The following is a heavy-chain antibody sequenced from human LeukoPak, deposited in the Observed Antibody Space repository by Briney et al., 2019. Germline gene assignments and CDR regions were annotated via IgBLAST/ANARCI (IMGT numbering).Heavy chain of an antibody. D-gene: IGHD1-26*01. V-gene: IGHV3-23*01. Sequence: PGGSLRLSCTASGFTFSSYTMTWVRQAPGKGLKWVSTITTGDGNTYYADSVKGRFTVSRDDSKNTLYLQMNSLRAEDTAVYYCANSAQVGATAGAFDYWGQGTLVTVSS. J-gene: IGHJ4*02. CDR1: GFTFSSYT. CDR3: ANSAQVGATAGAFDY. CDR2: ITTGDGNT.